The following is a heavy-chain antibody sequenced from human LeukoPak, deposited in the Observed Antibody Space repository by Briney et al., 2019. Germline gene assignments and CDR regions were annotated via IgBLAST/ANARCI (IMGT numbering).Heavy chain of an antibody. CDR3: AQGYSSGWFPY. J-gene: IGHJ4*02. CDR2: IRGSGDGT. D-gene: IGHD6-19*01. Sequence: PGGSLRLSCVGSGFTFSSYAMTWVRQAPGQGLEWVSSIRGSGDGTSYADSVKGRFIISRDNSKNTLYLQMNSLRAEDTAVYYCAQGYSSGWFPYWGQGTLVTVSS. V-gene: IGHV3-23*01. CDR1: GFTFSSYA.